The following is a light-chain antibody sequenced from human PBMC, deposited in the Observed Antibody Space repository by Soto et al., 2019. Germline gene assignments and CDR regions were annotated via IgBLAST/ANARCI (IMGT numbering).Light chain of an antibody. CDR3: LSFTSSFTYI. J-gene: IGLJ1*01. V-gene: IGLV2-14*01. Sequence: QSVLAQPASVSLSPGQSITISCTGTSSDVGGYNYVSWYQHRPGKAPKLMIYEVTNRPSGVSIRFSGSKSGTTASLTISGLQAEDEADYYCLSFTSSFTYIFGTGTKATVL. CDR2: EVT. CDR1: SSDVGGYNY.